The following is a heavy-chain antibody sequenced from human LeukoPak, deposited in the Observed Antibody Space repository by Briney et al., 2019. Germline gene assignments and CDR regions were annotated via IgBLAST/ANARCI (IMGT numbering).Heavy chain of an antibody. CDR3: AKAGSSVFSD. CDR1: GFTFRNSW. J-gene: IGHJ1*01. Sequence: PGGALTLSCAASGFTFRNSWMSWVRQAPGKGLEWVANIEVDGSEKYYVDSVEGRFDISRDNTKNSLYLQMNSVRGEDTAVYFCAKAGSSVFSDGGQATLVTVSS. D-gene: IGHD3-22*01. V-gene: IGHV3-7*01. CDR2: IEVDGSEK.